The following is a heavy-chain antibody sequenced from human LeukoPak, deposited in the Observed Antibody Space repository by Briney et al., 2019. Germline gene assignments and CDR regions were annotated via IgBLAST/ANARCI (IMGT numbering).Heavy chain of an antibody. J-gene: IGHJ5*02. CDR3: ARVFPSAMVRGVDVGWFDP. D-gene: IGHD3-10*01. Sequence: PSETLSLTCTVSGGSISNYYWSWIRQPPGKGLELIGYIYYSGTTNYNPSLKSRVSMSVDTSKNQFSLKLSSVTAADTAVYYCARVFPSAMVRGVDVGWFDPWGQGTLVTVSS. CDR2: IYYSGTT. V-gene: IGHV4-59*01. CDR1: GGSISNYY.